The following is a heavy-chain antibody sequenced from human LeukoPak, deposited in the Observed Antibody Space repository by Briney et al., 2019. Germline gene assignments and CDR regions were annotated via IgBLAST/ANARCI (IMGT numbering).Heavy chain of an antibody. J-gene: IGHJ4*02. CDR2: IYHSGST. D-gene: IGHD3-22*01. Sequence: NPSETLSLTCTVSGYSISSGYYWGWIRQPPGKGLEWIGSIYHSGSTYYNPSLKSRVTISVDTSKNQFSLKLSSVTAADTAVYYSYYYDSSGYSVYWGQGTLVTVSS. CDR1: GYSISSGYY. CDR3: YYYDSSGYSVY. V-gene: IGHV4-38-2*02.